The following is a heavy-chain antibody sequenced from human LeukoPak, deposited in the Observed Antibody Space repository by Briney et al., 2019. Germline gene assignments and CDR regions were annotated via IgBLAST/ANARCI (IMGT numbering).Heavy chain of an antibody. CDR2: ISYDGSNK. D-gene: IGHD3-9*01. CDR1: GFTFSSYA. CDR3: ARDLTYYDILTGLFY. Sequence: PGRSLRLSCAASGFTFSSYAMHWVRQAPGKGLEGVAVISYDGSNKYYADSVKGRFTISRDNSKNTLYLQMNSLRAEDTAVYYCARDLTYYDILTGLFYWGQGTLVTVSS. J-gene: IGHJ4*02. V-gene: IGHV3-30*04.